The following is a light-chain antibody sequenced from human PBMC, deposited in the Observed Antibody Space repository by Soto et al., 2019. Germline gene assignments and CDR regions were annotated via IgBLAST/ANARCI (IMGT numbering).Light chain of an antibody. CDR3: HQYGSSPRT. J-gene: IGKJ1*01. Sequence: TRSPCPRAWYQGGRPPLSCNVCLTISDNYLAWYQQKAGQAPRLVIFGASSRATGIPDRFSGSGSGTDFTLTIIRLEPEDFAVYYCHQYGSSPRTFGQGTKVDIK. CDR1: LTISDNY. V-gene: IGKV3-20*01. CDR2: GAS.